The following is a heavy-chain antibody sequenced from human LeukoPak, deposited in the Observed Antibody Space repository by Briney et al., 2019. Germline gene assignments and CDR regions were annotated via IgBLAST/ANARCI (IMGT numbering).Heavy chain of an antibody. D-gene: IGHD3-22*01. V-gene: IGHV1-2*06. CDR1: GYTFTGYY. CDR3: ARVVLDSSGYRGVDV. J-gene: IGHJ6*04. CDR2: INPNSGGT. Sequence: ASVKVSLKASGYTFTGYYMHWVRQAPGQGLEWMGRINPNSGGTNYAQKFQGRVTMTRDTSISTAYMELSRLRSDDTAVYYCARVVLDSSGYRGVDVWGKGTTVTVSS.